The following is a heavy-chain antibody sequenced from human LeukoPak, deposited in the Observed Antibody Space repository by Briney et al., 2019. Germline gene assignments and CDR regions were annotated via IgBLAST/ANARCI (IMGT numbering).Heavy chain of an antibody. Sequence: SVKVSCKASGGTFSSYAISWVRQAPGQGLEWMGRIIPILGIANYAQKFQGRVTITADKSTSTAYMELNSLRAEDTAVYYCANGGEYDSSGYYWDYWGQGTLVTVSS. CDR3: ANGGEYDSSGYYWDY. V-gene: IGHV1-69*04. D-gene: IGHD3-22*01. J-gene: IGHJ4*02. CDR2: IIPILGIA. CDR1: GGTFSSYA.